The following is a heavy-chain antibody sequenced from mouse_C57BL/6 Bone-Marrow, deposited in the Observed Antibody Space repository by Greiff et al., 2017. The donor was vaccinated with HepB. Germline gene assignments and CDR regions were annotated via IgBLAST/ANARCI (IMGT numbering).Heavy chain of an antibody. Sequence: LQESGAELVKPGASVKISCKASGYAFSSYWMNWVKQRPGKGLEWIGQIYPGDGDTNYNGKFKGKATLTADKSSSTAYMQLSSLTSEDSAVYFCARRDYGSSYYDYWGQGTTLTVSS. CDR3: ARRDYGSSYYDY. D-gene: IGHD1-1*01. J-gene: IGHJ2*01. CDR2: IYPGDGDT. V-gene: IGHV1-80*01. CDR1: GYAFSSYW.